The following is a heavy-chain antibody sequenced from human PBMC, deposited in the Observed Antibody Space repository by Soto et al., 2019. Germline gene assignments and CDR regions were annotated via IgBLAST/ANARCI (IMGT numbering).Heavy chain of an antibody. V-gene: IGHV4-31*03. CDR1: SESMNSCGYY. CDR2: IYSNGDT. D-gene: IGHD6-6*01. Sequence: QVHLQESGPGLVKPSQTLSLTCSVSSESMNSCGYYWSWIRQHPVKGLEWIGYIYSNGDTYYNPSLNSRVTISVDTSNNQFFLNLTSVTAADTAVYYCARRGGSASGYYYYAFDVLGPGTTVTFSS. J-gene: IGHJ6*02. CDR3: ARRGGSASGYYYYAFDV.